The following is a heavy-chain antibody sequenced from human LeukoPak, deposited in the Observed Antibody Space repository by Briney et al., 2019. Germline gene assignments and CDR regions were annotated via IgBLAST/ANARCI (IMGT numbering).Heavy chain of an antibody. CDR3: ARGRLAAAGTREGMDV. Sequence: PGGSLRLSCAASGFTFSSYAMSWVRQAPGKGLEWVSAISGSGGSTYYADSVKGRFTISRDNSKNTVYLQMNSLRAEDSALYYCARGRLAAAGTREGMDVWGQGTIVTVSS. V-gene: IGHV3-23*01. CDR1: GFTFSSYA. CDR2: ISGSGGST. D-gene: IGHD6-13*01. J-gene: IGHJ6*02.